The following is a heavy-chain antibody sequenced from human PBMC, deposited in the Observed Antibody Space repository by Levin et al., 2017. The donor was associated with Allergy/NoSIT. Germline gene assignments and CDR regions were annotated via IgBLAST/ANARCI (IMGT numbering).Heavy chain of an antibody. CDR3: ARGYSSGRKAFDI. J-gene: IGHJ3*02. V-gene: IGHV3-48*01. D-gene: IGHD6-19*01. CDR1: GFTFSTYS. CDR2: ISTSSSTI. Sequence: GESLKISCAASGFTFSTYSMNWVRQAPGKGLEWVSYISTSSSTIYYVDSVKGRFTISRDNAENALYLQMNSLRAEDTAVYYCARGYSSGRKAFDIWGQGTMVTVSS.